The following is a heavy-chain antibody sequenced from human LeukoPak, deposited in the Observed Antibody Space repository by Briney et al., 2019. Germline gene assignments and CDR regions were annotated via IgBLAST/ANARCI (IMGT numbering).Heavy chain of an antibody. J-gene: IGHJ4*02. CDR1: GFIFGSYA. CDR3: AKYGATAGTNYFDY. V-gene: IGHV3-23*01. Sequence: GGSLRLSYAASGFIFGSYAMSWVRQAPGKGLEWVSSISGSGSSTYYADSVKGRFTISRDNSKNTLYLQMNSLRAEDTAVYYCAKYGATAGTNYFDYWGQGTLVTVSS. D-gene: IGHD6-13*01. CDR2: ISGSGSST.